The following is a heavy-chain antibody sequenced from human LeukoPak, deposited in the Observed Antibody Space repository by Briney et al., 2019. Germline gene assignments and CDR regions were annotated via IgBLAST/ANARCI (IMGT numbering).Heavy chain of an antibody. V-gene: IGHV4-39*01. D-gene: IGHD4-17*01. CDR3: ARQKPDTTVTMWDPKNFDY. CDR2: IYYTGGT. CDR1: GGSISRGSYH. Sequence: PSETLSLTCTVSGGSISRGSYHWAWIRQPPGKGLEWIGNIYYTGGTYYNPSLKSRVTFSIDASKNQFSLKLNSVTASDTAVYYCARQKPDTTVTMWDPKNFDYWGQGTLVTVSS. J-gene: IGHJ4*02.